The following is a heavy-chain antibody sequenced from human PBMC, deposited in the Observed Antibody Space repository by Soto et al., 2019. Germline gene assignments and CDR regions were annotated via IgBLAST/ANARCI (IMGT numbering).Heavy chain of an antibody. V-gene: IGHV1-18*01. CDR2: ISAYNGKT. J-gene: IGHJ5*02. CDR1: GYSFTSYG. CDR3: ARDTPHRRESSEIDP. Sequence: QVQLVQSGAEVKKPGASVKVSCKTSGYSFTSYGISWVRQAPGQGLEWMGWISAYNGKTNYAQKHQGRVTMTTDTSTSTVYMELRSLRSDDTAVYYGARDTPHRRESSEIDPWGQGTLVTLSS. D-gene: IGHD3-22*01.